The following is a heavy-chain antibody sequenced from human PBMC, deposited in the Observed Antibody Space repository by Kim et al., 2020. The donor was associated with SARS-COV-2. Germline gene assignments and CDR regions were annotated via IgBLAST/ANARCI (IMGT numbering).Heavy chain of an antibody. CDR2: IYYSGST. CDR1: GGSISSGGYY. J-gene: IGHJ5*02. V-gene: IGHV4-31*03. CDR3: ARGNDYGDYGWVWVWFDP. Sequence: SETLSLTCTVSGGSISSGGYYWSWIRQHPGKGLEWIGYIYYSGSTYYNPSLKSRVTISVDTSKNQFSLKLSSVTAADTAVYYCARGNDYGDYGWVWVWFDPWGQGTLVTVSS. D-gene: IGHD4-17*01.